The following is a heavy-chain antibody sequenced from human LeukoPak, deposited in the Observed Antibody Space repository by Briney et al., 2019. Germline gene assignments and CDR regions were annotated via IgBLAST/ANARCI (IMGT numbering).Heavy chain of an antibody. CDR1: GFTFSSYW. CDR3: ARDPAAENWFDP. D-gene: IGHD6-13*01. J-gene: IGHJ5*02. Sequence: GGSLRLSCAASGFTFSSYWMHWVRQAPGKGMVWVSRINSDGSSTSYADSVKGRFTISRDNAKNTLYLQMNSLRAEDTAVYYCARDPAAENWFDPWGQGTLVTVSP. V-gene: IGHV3-74*01. CDR2: INSDGSST.